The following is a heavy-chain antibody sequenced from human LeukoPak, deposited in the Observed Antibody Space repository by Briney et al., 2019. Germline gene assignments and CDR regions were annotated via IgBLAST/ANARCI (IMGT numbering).Heavy chain of an antibody. Sequence: SETLSLTCAVSGYSISSGYYWGWIRQPPGKGLEWIGSIYHSGSTYYNPSLKSRVTISVDTSKNQFSLKLSSVTAADTAVYYCAKPRYSYSYGSAFDIWGQGTMVTVSS. J-gene: IGHJ3*02. CDR3: AKPRYSYSYGSAFDI. CDR2: IYHSGST. D-gene: IGHD5-18*01. V-gene: IGHV4-38-2*01. CDR1: GYSISSGYY.